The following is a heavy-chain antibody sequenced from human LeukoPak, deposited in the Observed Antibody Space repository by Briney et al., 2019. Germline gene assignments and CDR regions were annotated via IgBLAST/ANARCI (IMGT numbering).Heavy chain of an antibody. V-gene: IGHV3-23*01. J-gene: IGHJ4*02. Sequence: GGSLRLSCAASGLTFSGYAMSWVRQAPGKGLEWVSAITGPGDGTWYADSVQGRFTISRDNSKNTLYLQMNSLRAEDTAVYFCAKRIYGWYQIDYWGQGTLVTVSS. CDR1: GLTFSGYA. D-gene: IGHD6-19*01. CDR3: AKRIYGWYQIDY. CDR2: ITGPGDGT.